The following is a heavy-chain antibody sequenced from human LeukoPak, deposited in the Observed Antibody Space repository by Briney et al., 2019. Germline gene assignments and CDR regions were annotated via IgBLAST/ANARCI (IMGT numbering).Heavy chain of an antibody. CDR3: ARDSLTILGVAPVH. Sequence: ASVKVSCKASGYTFTSYGISWVRQAPGQGLEWVGRISAYNGNTNYAQKFQGRVTMTTDTSTSTAYMELRSLRSDDTAVYYCARDSLTILGVAPVHWGQGTLVTVSS. J-gene: IGHJ4*02. CDR2: ISAYNGNT. V-gene: IGHV1-18*01. D-gene: IGHD3-3*01. CDR1: GYTFTSYG.